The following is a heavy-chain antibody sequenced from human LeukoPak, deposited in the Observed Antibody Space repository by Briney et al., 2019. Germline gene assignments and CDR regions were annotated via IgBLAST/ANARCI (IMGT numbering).Heavy chain of an antibody. D-gene: IGHD5-18*01. CDR2: ISYDGSNK. J-gene: IGHJ4*02. CDR3: AKGEWIQLWSYYFDY. CDR1: GFTFSSYW. Sequence: EGSLRLSCAASGFTFSSYWMHWVRQAPGKGLEWVAVISYDGSNKYYADSVKGRFTISRDNSKNTLYLQMNSLRAEDTAVYYCAKGEWIQLWSYYFDYWGQGTLVTVSS. V-gene: IGHV3-30*18.